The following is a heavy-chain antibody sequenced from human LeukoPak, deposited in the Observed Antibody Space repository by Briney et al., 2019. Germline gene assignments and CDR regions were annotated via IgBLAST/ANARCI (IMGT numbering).Heavy chain of an antibody. CDR1: GYTLTELS. CDR3: ATDASMSTLTSYYYYGIDV. Sequence: GASVKVSCKVSGYTLTELSMHWVRQAPGKGLEWMGGFDPEDGETIYAQKFQGRVTMTEDTSTDTAYMELSSLRSEDTAVYYCATDASMSTLTSYYYYGIDVWGQGTTVTVSS. CDR2: FDPEDGET. V-gene: IGHV1-24*01. D-gene: IGHD2-2*01. J-gene: IGHJ6*02.